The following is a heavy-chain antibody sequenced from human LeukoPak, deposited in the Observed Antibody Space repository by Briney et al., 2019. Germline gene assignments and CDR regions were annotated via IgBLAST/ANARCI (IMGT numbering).Heavy chain of an antibody. D-gene: IGHD2-21*02. CDR2: ISYDGSNK. J-gene: IGHJ4*02. CDR3: AKDFSINTCGGDCPFDY. CDR1: GFTFSSYG. Sequence: PGRSLRLSCAASGFTFSSYGMHWVRQAPGKGLEWVAVISYDGSNKYYADSVKGRFTISRDNSKNTLYLQMNSLRAEDTAVYYCAKDFSINTCGGDCPFDYWGQGTLVTVSS. V-gene: IGHV3-30*18.